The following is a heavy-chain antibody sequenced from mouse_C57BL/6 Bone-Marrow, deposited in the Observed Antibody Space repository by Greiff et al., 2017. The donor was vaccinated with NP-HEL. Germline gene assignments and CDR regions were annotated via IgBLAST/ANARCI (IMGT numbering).Heavy chain of an antibody. CDR1: GYTFTSYW. D-gene: IGHD1-1*01. CDR2: IHPNSGST. J-gene: IGHJ1*03. Sequence: QVHVKQPGAELVKPGASVKLSCKASGYTFTSYWMHWVKQRPGQGLEWIGMIHPNSGSTNYTEKFTSKATLTVDKSSSTAYMQLSSLTSEDSAVYYCARERYYGSSYVWYFDVWGTGTTVTVSS. V-gene: IGHV1-64*01. CDR3: ARERYYGSSYVWYFDV.